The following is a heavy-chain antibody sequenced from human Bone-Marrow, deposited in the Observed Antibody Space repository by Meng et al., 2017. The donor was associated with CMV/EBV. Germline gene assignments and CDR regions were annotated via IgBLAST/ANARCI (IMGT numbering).Heavy chain of an antibody. CDR1: GGSFSGYY. Sequence: SETLSLTCAVYGGSFSGYYWSWIRQPPGKGLEWIGEINHSGSTNYNPSLKSRVTISVDTSKNQFSLKLSSVTAADTAVYYCARFSVGATPPHVDYWGQGTLVTVSS. J-gene: IGHJ4*02. D-gene: IGHD1-26*01. CDR3: ARFSVGATPPHVDY. CDR2: INHSGST. V-gene: IGHV4-34*01.